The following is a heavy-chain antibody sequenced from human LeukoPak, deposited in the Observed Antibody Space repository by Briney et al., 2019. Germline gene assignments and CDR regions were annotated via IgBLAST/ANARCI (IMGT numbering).Heavy chain of an antibody. Sequence: KPGGSLRLSCAASGFTFSNFAMNWVRQAPGKGLEWVSAISSSGDTTYYADSVKGRFTISRDNSKNMLYLQMNSLRGEDTAVYYCAKSGGVVPTAQSDAFDIWGQGTMVIVSS. V-gene: IGHV3-23*01. CDR2: ISSSGDTT. CDR1: GFTFSNFA. J-gene: IGHJ3*02. CDR3: AKSGGVVPTAQSDAFDI. D-gene: IGHD2-2*01.